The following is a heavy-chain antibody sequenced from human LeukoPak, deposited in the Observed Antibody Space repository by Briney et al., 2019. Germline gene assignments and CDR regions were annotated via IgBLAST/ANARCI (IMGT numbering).Heavy chain of an antibody. CDR3: ARAGGYCGRISCPYYFDY. CDR2: MNPNSGNT. CDR1: GYIFTGYY. V-gene: IGHV1-8*02. D-gene: IGHD2-15*01. J-gene: IGHJ4*02. Sequence: ASVKVSCKASGYIFTGYYIHWVRQAPGQGLEWMGWMNPNSGNTGYAQKFQGRVTMTRNTSISTAYMELSSLRSEDTAVYYCARAGGYCGRISCPYYFDYWGQGSLVAVSS.